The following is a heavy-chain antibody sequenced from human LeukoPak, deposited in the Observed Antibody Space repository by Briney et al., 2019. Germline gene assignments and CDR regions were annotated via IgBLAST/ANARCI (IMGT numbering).Heavy chain of an antibody. CDR2: ISAYNGNT. CDR3: ASCSGCQSGYYYYMDV. V-gene: IGHV1-18*01. CDR1: VYTFTSYG. Sequence: ASVKVSCKASVYTFTSYGISWVRQAPGQRLEWMGWISAYNGNTNNAQKLQGRVTMTTDTSTSTAYMELRSLRSDDTAVYYCASCSGCQSGYYYYMDVWGKGTTVTVSS. D-gene: IGHD6-19*01. J-gene: IGHJ6*03.